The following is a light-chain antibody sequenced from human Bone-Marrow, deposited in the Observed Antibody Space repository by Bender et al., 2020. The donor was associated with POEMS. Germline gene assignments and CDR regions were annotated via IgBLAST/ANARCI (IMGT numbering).Light chain of an antibody. J-gene: IGLJ3*02. V-gene: IGLV2-23*01. CDR1: SSDVGSYNL. Sequence: QSALTQPASVSGSPGQSITISCTGTSSDVGSYNLVAWYQKDPGKAPKLMSYDDISSPSGGSNRLSRSESGDPASLIISGLHAEDGADYHFFSFALRTSSVFGGGPKQPLL. CDR2: DDI. CDR3: FSFALRTSSV.